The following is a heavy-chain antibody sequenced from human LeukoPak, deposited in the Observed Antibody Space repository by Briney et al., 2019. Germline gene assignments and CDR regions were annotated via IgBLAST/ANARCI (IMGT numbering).Heavy chain of an antibody. J-gene: IGHJ4*02. Sequence: PSETLSLTCTVSGGYIYRYYWSWIRQPPGKGLEWIGFIYYSGSTNYNPSLKSRGTISVDTSKNQFSLKLSSVTAADTAVYYCARHLRGSYYLDYWGQGTLVTVSS. CDR2: IYYSGST. D-gene: IGHD1-26*01. CDR3: ARHLRGSYYLDY. V-gene: IGHV4-59*08. CDR1: GGYIYRYY.